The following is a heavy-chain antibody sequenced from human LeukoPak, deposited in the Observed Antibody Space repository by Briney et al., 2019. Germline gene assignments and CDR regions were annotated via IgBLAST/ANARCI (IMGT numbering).Heavy chain of an antibody. D-gene: IGHD6-19*01. CDR2: IYYSGST. J-gene: IGHJ5*02. CDR1: GGSISSSSYY. V-gene: IGHV4-39*01. Sequence: PSETLSLTCTVSGGSISSSSYYWGWIRQPPGKGLEWIGSIYYSGSTYYNPSLKSRVTISVDTSKNQFSLKLSSVTAADTAVYYCARHTIAVAGHDIGGFFFDPWGQGTLVTVSS. CDR3: ARHTIAVAGHDIGGFFFDP.